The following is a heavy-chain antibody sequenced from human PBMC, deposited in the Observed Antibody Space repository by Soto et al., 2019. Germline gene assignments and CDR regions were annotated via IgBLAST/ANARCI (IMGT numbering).Heavy chain of an antibody. V-gene: IGHV3-30*03. J-gene: IGHJ4*02. D-gene: IGHD2-15*01. CDR3: MTPRSADHTHY. CDR2: ISHDGSSM. CDR1: GIFFSSYG. Sequence: GGSLRLSCAVSGIFFSSYGMHWVRQAPGKGLEWVALISHDGSSMFYGDSVRGRFTISRDNSRDMVFLQMSGLRPEDTALYYCMTPRSADHTHYPGRATLVSVSS.